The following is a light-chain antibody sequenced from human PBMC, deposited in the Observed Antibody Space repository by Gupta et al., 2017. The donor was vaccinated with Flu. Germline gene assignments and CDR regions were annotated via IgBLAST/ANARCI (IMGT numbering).Light chain of an antibody. CDR2: AAS. Sequence: IQMTQSPSSLSASVGDRVTITCRASQDISSYLNWYQQKPGKAPKLLMYAASSLQSGVPRFSGSGSGTDFTLTISSLQPEDFATYYCQQSYTTPWTFGQGTKVEIK. J-gene: IGKJ1*01. CDR1: QDISSY. V-gene: IGKV1-39*01. CDR3: QQSYTTPWT.